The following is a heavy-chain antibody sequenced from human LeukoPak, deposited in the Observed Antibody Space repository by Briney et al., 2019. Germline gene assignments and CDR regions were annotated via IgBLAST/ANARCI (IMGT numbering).Heavy chain of an antibody. Sequence: SETLSLTCAVYGGSFSGYHWRWIRQPPGKGLEWIGEINHRGSTNYNPSLKSRVTVSVDTSKNQFSLKLSSVTAADTAVYYCARGRGAARFVTIEFDYWGQGALVTVSS. CDR1: GGSFSGYH. D-gene: IGHD6-6*01. V-gene: IGHV4-34*01. J-gene: IGHJ4*02. CDR2: INHRGST. CDR3: ARGRGAARFVTIEFDY.